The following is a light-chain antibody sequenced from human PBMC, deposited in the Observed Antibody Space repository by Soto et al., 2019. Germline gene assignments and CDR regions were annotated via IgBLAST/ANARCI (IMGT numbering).Light chain of an antibody. V-gene: IGKV1-39*01. CDR1: QSISSY. CDR3: QQSYSTPQT. J-gene: IGKJ1*01. Sequence: DIQMTQSPSSLSGSVGDRVTITCRASQSISSYLNWYQQKPGKAPKLLIYAASSLQSGVPSRFSGSGSGTDFTLTISSLQPEDFATYYCQQSYSTPQTFGQGTKVEIK. CDR2: AAS.